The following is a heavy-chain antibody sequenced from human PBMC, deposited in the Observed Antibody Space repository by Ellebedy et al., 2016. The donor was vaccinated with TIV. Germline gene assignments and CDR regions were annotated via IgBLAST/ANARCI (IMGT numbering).Heavy chain of an antibody. J-gene: IGHJ4*02. CDR3: ARNGGAFDY. D-gene: IGHD2-8*01. V-gene: IGHV3-7*01. CDR2: IKQDGSDK. Sequence: GGSLRLXXAASGFTFSNHWMSWVRQAPGKGLEWVANIKQDGSDKYYVDSVKGRFTISRDNAKNSLYLQMNSLRAEDTAMYYCARNGGAFDYWGQGTLVTVSS. CDR1: GFTFSNHW.